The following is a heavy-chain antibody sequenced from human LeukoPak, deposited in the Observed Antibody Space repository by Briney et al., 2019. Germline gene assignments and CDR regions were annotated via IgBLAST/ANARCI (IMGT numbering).Heavy chain of an antibody. Sequence: SVKVSCKASGGTFSSYVISWVRQAPGQGLEWMGGIIPIFGTANYAQRFQGRVTITADESTSTAYMELSSLRSEDTAVYYCARGELLREYYFDYWGQGTLVTVSS. D-gene: IGHD1-26*01. CDR3: ARGELLREYYFDY. CDR1: GGTFSSYV. CDR2: IIPIFGTA. V-gene: IGHV1-69*13. J-gene: IGHJ4*02.